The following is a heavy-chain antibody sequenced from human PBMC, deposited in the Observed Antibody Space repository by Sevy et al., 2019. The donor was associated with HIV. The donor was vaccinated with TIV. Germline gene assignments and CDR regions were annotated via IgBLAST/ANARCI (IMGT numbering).Heavy chain of an antibody. V-gene: IGHV3-30-3*01. CDR2: ISYDGSNK. D-gene: IGHD3-22*01. CDR3: ARDYYDSSGYYSDAFDI. J-gene: IGHJ3*02. Sequence: GGSLRLSCAASGFTFSSYAMHWVRQAPGKGLEWVAVISYDGSNKYYADSVKGRFTISRDNSKNTLYLQMNSLRAEDTALYYCARDYYDSSGYYSDAFDIWGQGTMVTVSS. CDR1: GFTFSSYA.